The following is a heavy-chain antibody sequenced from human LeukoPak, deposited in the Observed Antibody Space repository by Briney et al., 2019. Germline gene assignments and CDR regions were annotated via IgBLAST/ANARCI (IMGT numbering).Heavy chain of an antibody. CDR1: GFAFGSEA. D-gene: IGHD5-18*01. V-gene: IGHV3-23*01. CDR2: ISPGGGTT. J-gene: IGHJ4*02. CDR3: AKTSPGYTYGLLDY. Sequence: GGSLRLSCAVSGFAFGSEAMSWVRQSPARGLEWVASISPGGGTTYYADYVKGRFTISRDNPKNTMYLQMNSLRVEDTAVYYCAKTSPGYTYGLLDYWGQGTLVTVSS.